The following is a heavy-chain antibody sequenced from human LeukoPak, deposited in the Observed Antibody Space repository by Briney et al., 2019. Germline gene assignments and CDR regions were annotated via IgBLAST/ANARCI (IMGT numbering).Heavy chain of an antibody. D-gene: IGHD4-23*01. CDR1: GFTFSSYE. Sequence: GGSLRLSCAASGFTFSSYEMNWVRQAPGKGLEWVSSISSSSSYIYYADSVKGRFTISRDNAKNSLYLQMNSLRAEDTAVYYCARDTVVSPFDYWGQGTLVTVSS. CDR3: ARDTVVSPFDY. J-gene: IGHJ4*02. CDR2: ISSSSSYI. V-gene: IGHV3-21*01.